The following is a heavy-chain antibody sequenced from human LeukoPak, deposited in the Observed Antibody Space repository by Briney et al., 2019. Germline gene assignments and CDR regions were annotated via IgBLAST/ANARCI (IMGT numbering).Heavy chain of an antibody. CDR3: ARTRGNPVLSVGYYYMDV. CDR2: MNPNSGNT. D-gene: IGHD2/OR15-2a*01. V-gene: IGHV1-8*01. J-gene: IGHJ6*03. CDR1: GYTFTSYD. Sequence: ASVKVSCKASGYTFTSYDINWVRQATGQGLEWMGWMNPNSGNTGYAQKFQGRVTMTRNTSISTAYMELSSRRSEDTAVYYCARTRGNPVLSVGYYYMDVWGKGTTVTVSS.